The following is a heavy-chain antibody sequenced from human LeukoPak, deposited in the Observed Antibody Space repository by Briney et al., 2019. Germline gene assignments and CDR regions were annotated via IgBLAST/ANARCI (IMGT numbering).Heavy chain of an antibody. V-gene: IGHV3-7*01. D-gene: IGHD2-2*01. CDR3: ARVPAADYYYYFHLDV. CDR1: GCTFSSYW. Sequence: GGSLRLSCASSGCTFSSYWLSWVRQAPGKGLEGVAHIKQGGSEKCYVDSVKGRFTISRDNAKNSLYLQMSSLRAEDTAVYYCARVPAADYYYYFHLDVWGKGTKVTVSS. J-gene: IGHJ6*03. CDR2: IKQGGSEK.